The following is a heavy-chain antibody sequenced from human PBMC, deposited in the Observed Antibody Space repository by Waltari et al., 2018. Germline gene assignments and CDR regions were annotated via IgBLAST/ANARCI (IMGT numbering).Heavy chain of an antibody. V-gene: IGHV4-59*11. D-gene: IGHD5-12*01. CDR1: GGSISSHY. J-gene: IGHJ4*02. CDR2: IYYSGST. CDR3: GGGYDYGEEDYFDY. Sequence: QVQLQESGPGLVKPSETLSLTCTVSGGSISSHYWSWIRQPPGKGLEWIGYIYYSGSTNYNPSLKSRVTISVDKSKNQFSLKLSSVTAADTAVYYCGGGYDYGEEDYFDYWGQGTLVTVSS.